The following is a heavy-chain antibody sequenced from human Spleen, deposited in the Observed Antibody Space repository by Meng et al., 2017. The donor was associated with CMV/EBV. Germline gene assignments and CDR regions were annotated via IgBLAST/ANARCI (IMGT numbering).Heavy chain of an antibody. D-gene: IGHD2-2*01. J-gene: IGHJ4*02. CDR3: WRGWHQPDY. CDR2: ISSSGSYI. CDR1: GFTFNTYS. Sequence: GGSLRISCAASGFTFNTYSMNWVRQAPGKGLDWVSSISSSGSYIYYADSVQGRFTISRDNAKNSLYLQMNSLRAEDTAVYYCWRGWHQPDYWGQGTLVTVSS. V-gene: IGHV3-21*01.